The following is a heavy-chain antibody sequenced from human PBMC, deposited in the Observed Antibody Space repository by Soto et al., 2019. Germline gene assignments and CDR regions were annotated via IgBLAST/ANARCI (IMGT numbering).Heavy chain of an antibody. Sequence: GGSLRLSCAASGFTFSSYAMSWVRQAPGKGLEWVSAISGSGGSTYYADSVKGRFTISRDNSKNTLYLQMNSLRAEDTAVYYCAKDWADIVVVPAEDSAFDIWGQGTMVTVSS. CDR3: AKDWADIVVVPAEDSAFDI. CDR2: ISGSGGST. D-gene: IGHD2-2*01. J-gene: IGHJ3*02. V-gene: IGHV3-23*01. CDR1: GFTFSSYA.